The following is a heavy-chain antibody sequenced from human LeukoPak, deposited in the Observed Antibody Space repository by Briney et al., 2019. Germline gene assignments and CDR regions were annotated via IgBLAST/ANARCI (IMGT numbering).Heavy chain of an antibody. V-gene: IGHV7-4-1*02. Sequence: ASVKVSCKASGFTFISFGFSWVRQAPGQGLEWMGWINTNTGNPTYAQGFTGQFVFSLDTSVSTAYLQISSLKAEDTAVYYCARTVGKVGATGAFDIWGQGTMVTVSS. J-gene: IGHJ3*02. CDR1: GFTFISFG. CDR3: ARTVGKVGATGAFDI. D-gene: IGHD1-26*01. CDR2: INTNTGNP.